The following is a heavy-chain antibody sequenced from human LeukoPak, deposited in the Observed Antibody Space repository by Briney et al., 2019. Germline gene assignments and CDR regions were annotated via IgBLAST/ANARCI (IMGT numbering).Heavy chain of an antibody. CDR1: GGSFSGYY. CDR2: INHSGST. J-gene: IGHJ4*02. CDR3: ARGDLRGYSYGYVFDY. Sequence: SETLSLTCAVYGGSFSGYYWSWIRQPPGKGLEWIGEINHSGSTNYNPSLKSRVTISVDTSKNQFSLKLSSVTAADTAVYYCARGDLRGYSYGYVFDYWGQGTLVTVSS. D-gene: IGHD5-18*01. V-gene: IGHV4-34*01.